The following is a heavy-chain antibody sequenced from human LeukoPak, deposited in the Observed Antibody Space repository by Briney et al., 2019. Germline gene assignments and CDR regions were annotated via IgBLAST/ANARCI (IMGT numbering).Heavy chain of an antibody. CDR2: IKQDGSEK. V-gene: IGHV3-7*01. J-gene: IGHJ4*02. CDR1: GFTFSTYW. D-gene: IGHD3-22*01. CDR3: AKVRHYYDSSGYSDY. Sequence: GGSLRLSCAGSGFTFSTYWMAWVRQAPGKGLEWVANIKQDGSEKYYVHSVKGRFTISRDNANNSLYLEMNSLRAEDTAVYYCAKVRHYYDSSGYSDYWGQGTLVTVSS.